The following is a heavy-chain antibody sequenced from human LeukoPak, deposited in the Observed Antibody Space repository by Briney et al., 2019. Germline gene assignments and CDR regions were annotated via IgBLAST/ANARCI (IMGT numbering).Heavy chain of an antibody. CDR2: ISSSGSTI. V-gene: IGHV3-11*04. CDR3: SAGHYYYYMDV. Sequence: GGSLRLSCAASGFTFSDYYMSWIRQAPGKGLEWVSYISSSGSTIYYAGSVKGRFTISRDNAKNSLYLQMNSLRAEDTAVYYCSAGHYYYYMDVWGKGTTVTVSS. J-gene: IGHJ6*03. CDR1: GFTFSDYY. D-gene: IGHD6-13*01.